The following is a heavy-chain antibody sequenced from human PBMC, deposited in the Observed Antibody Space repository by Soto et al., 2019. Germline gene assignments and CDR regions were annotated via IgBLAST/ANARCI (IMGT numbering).Heavy chain of an antibody. CDR1: GGSISSGGYY. CDR3: ARARDWSKYSGYDPIDYYFDY. J-gene: IGHJ4*02. CDR2: IYYSGST. D-gene: IGHD5-12*01. V-gene: IGHV4-31*03. Sequence: SETLSLTCTVSGGSISSGGYYWSWSRQHPGKGLEWIGYIYYSGSTYYNPSLKSRVTISVDTSKNQFSLKLSSGTAADTAVYYCARARDWSKYSGYDPIDYYFDYWAREPWSPSPQ.